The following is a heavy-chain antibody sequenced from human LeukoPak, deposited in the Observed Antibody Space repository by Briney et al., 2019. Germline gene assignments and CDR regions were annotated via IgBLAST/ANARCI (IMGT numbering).Heavy chain of an antibody. D-gene: IGHD2-2*02. CDR2: ISYDGSNK. CDR1: GFTFSSYG. Sequence: GGSLRLSCAASGFTFSSYGMHWVRQAPGKGLEWVAVISYDGSNKYYADSVKGRFTISRDNSKNTLYLQMNSLRAEDTAVYYCAKVSCSSTSCYISYYYYGMDVWGQGTTVTVSS. CDR3: AKVSCSSTSCYISYYYYGMDV. J-gene: IGHJ6*02. V-gene: IGHV3-30*18.